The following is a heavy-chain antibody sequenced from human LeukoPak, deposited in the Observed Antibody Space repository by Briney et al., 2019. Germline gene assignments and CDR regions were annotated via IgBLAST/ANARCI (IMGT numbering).Heavy chain of an antibody. CDR2: INPNSGGT. J-gene: IGHJ4*02. CDR3: AREPYYYDSSGYSYYFDY. D-gene: IGHD3-22*01. CDR1: GYTFTGYY. Sequence: ASVNVSCKVSGYTFTGYYMHWVRQAPGQGLEWMGCINPNSGGTNYAQKFQGRVTMTRDTSISTAYMELSRLRSDDTAVYYCAREPYYYDSSGYSYYFDYWGQGTLVTVSS. V-gene: IGHV1-2*02.